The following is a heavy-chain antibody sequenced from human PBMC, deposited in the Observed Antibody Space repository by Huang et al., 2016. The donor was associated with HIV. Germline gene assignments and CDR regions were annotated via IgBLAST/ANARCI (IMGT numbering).Heavy chain of an antibody. CDR1: GFTFSSYA. CDR2: MGSSMSYI. J-gene: IGHJ6*02. V-gene: IGHV3-21*01. CDR3: ARPQGDKIRGIIRSYYYYYGMDV. D-gene: IGHD3-10*01. Sequence: EVQLVESGGGLVKPGGSLRLSCAASGFTFSSYAMNWVRQAPGKGLEWVSSMGSSMSYIHYAESVKGRFTISRDDAKSSLFLQMNSLRAEDTAVYYCARPQGDKIRGIIRSYYYYYGMDVWGQGTTVTVSS.